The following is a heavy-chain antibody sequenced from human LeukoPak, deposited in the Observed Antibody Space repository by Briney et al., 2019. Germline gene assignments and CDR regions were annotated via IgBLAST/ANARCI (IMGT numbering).Heavy chain of an antibody. CDR3: AREVGYQLLSGDYYYYGMDV. J-gene: IGHJ6*04. D-gene: IGHD2-2*01. Sequence: PERSRRLSCAACGFTFSSYGMHWVPQAPGKGREWGAVIWYDGSNKYYADSVKGRFTISRNNSKNTLYLQMNSLRAEDTAVYYCAREVGYQLLSGDYYYYGMDVWGKGTTVTVSS. CDR1: GFTFSSYG. V-gene: IGHV3-33*01. CDR2: IWYDGSNK.